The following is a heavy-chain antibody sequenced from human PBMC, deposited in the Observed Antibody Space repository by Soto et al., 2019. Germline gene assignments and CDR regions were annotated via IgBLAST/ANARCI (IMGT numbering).Heavy chain of an antibody. CDR2: INPNSGGT. V-gene: IGHV1-2*04. CDR3: ARGSRGLGTREWFDH. Sequence: DAVKVSCKASGYTFTGYYMHWVRQAPGQGLEWMGWINPNSGGTNYAQKFQGWVTMTRDTSISTAYMELSRLRSDDTAVYYCARGSRGLGTREWFDHWGQGTLVNVSS. CDR1: GYTFTGYY. J-gene: IGHJ5*02. D-gene: IGHD3-16*01.